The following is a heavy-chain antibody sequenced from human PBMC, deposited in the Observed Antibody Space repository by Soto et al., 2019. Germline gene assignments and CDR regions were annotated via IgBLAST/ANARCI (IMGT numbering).Heavy chain of an antibody. J-gene: IGHJ4*02. CDR3: AKLLFGVVISPNDY. D-gene: IGHD3-3*01. V-gene: IGHV3-23*01. Sequence: EVQLLESGGGLVQPGGSLRLSCAASGFTFSSYAMSWVRQAPGKGLEWVSAISGSGGSTYYADSVKGRFTISRDNSKNTLDLQMNSLRAEDTAVYDCAKLLFGVVISPNDYWGQGTLVTVSS. CDR2: ISGSGGST. CDR1: GFTFSSYA.